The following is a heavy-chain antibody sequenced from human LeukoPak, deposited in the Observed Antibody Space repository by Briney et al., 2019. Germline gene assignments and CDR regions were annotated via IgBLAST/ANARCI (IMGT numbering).Heavy chain of an antibody. Sequence: MASETLSLTCIVSGYSISSGYYWGWIRQPPGKGLEWIGSMHHSGSTNYNPSLKSRVTISVDTSKNQFSLKLSSVTAADTAVYYCARGKARGYGYYYYYMDVWGKGTTVTVSS. CDR2: MHHSGST. CDR3: ARGKARGYGYYYYYMDV. V-gene: IGHV4-38-2*02. D-gene: IGHD3-16*01. J-gene: IGHJ6*03. CDR1: GYSISSGYY.